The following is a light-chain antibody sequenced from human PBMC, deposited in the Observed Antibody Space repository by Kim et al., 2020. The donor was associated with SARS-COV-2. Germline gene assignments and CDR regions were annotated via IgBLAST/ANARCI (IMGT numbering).Light chain of an antibody. Sequence: DIQMTQSPSSLPASVGDRVIITCRASQTISTYLSWYQQKPGEAPKLLIYAASSLQSGVPSRFSGSGSGTDFTLSISSLQPEDFSTYYCQQSYSTPYTFGQGTNLEI. J-gene: IGKJ2*01. CDR3: QQSYSTPYT. CDR2: AAS. CDR1: QTISTY. V-gene: IGKV1-39*01.